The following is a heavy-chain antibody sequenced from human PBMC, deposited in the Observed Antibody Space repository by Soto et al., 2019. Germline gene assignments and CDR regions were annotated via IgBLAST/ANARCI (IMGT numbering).Heavy chain of an antibody. CDR2: IGPSGAT. V-gene: IGHV4-34*01. Sequence: QVQLQQWGAGLLKPSETLSLTCGVSGGPLSDYNWRWIRQSPGAGLEWIGEIGPSGATNYNPSLRIRVTISQDMSKSQFSLRLTSVTAADTDVYHCARNGGGSHYAVDYWGQGALITVSS. D-gene: IGHD1-26*01. CDR1: GGPLSDYN. CDR3: ARNGGGSHYAVDY. J-gene: IGHJ4*02.